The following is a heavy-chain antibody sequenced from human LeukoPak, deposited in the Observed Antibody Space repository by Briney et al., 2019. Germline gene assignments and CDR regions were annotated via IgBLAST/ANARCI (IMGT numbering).Heavy chain of an antibody. V-gene: IGHV3-30*18. CDR2: ISYDGSNK. J-gene: IGHJ4*02. CDR3: AKDSGGRYFDWLLRR. D-gene: IGHD3-9*01. Sequence: GGSLRLSCAASGFTFSSYGMHWVRQAPGKGLEWVAVISYDGSNKYYADSVKGRFTTSRDNSKNTLYLQMNSLRAEDTAVYYCAKDSGGRYFDWLLRRWGQGTLVTVSS. CDR1: GFTFSSYG.